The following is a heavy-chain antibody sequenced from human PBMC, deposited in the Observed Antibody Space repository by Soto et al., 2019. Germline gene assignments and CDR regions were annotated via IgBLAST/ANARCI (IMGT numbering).Heavy chain of an antibody. D-gene: IGHD6-13*01. V-gene: IGHV1-58*01. CDR2: IVVGSGNT. Sequence: SVKGSCKGSGFTFTSASVPGVGQARGKTPYWIGWIVVGSGNTNYAQKFQERVTITRDMSTSTAYMELSSLRSEDTAVYYCARDFNMAATGTTDYYGMDVWGQGIMVTVSS. CDR3: ARDFNMAATGTTDYYGMDV. CDR1: GFTFTSAS. J-gene: IGHJ6*02.